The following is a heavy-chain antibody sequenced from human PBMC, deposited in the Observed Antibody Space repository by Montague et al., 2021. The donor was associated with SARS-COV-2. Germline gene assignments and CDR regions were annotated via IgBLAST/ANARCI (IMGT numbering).Heavy chain of an antibody. V-gene: IGHV4-61*01. CDR3: ARLRRPDGYSYWFGP. D-gene: IGHD5-24*01. CDR1: GGSISSGSYY. J-gene: IGHJ5*02. CDR2: IYYGGST. Sequence: SETLSLTCTVSGGSISSGSYYWSWIRQPPGKGLEWIGYIYYGGSTNYSPSFKGRVIMSVDTSNNQFSLRLTSVTAADTAVYYCARLRRPDGYSYWFGPWGQGTLVTVSS.